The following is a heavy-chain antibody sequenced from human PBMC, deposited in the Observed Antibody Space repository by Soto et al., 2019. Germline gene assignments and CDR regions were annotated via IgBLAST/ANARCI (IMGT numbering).Heavy chain of an antibody. D-gene: IGHD1-1*01. V-gene: IGHV3-23*01. CDR1: GFTFGNVA. J-gene: IGHJ4*02. Sequence: LRLSCAASGFTFGNVAMAWVRQAPGKGLEWVSSISDNGGNTDYADSARGRFTLSRDNSKNTLYLQMNHLKAEDTAVYYCAKLYWNPRYFDSWGQGARVTVSS. CDR3: AKLYWNPRYFDS. CDR2: ISDNGGNT.